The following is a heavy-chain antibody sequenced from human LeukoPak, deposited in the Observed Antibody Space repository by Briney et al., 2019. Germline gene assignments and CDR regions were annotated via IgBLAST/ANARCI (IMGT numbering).Heavy chain of an antibody. J-gene: IGHJ3*02. CDR3: ARPRYSSGWSDAFDI. V-gene: IGHV5-51*01. CDR2: IDPGDSDT. CDR1: GYGFTSYW. D-gene: IGHD6-19*01. Sequence: GESLKISCKGSGYGFTSYWIGWVRQMPGKGLEWMGIIDPGDSDTRYSPSFQGQVAISADKSISTAYLQWSSLKASDTAMYYCARPRYSSGWSDAFDIWGQGTMVTVSS.